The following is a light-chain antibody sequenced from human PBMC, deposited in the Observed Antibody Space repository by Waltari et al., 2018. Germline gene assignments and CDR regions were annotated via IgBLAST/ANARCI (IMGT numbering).Light chain of an antibody. CDR3: QQYNSFSRT. CDR2: KAA. CDR1: QSISNL. V-gene: IGKV1-5*03. Sequence: DIQMTQSPSTLSASVGDRVTITCRASQSISNLLAWYQQKSGQGPKLLIYKAASLEIGVPSRFSGSGSGTEVTLTISSLQPDDFATYYCQQYNSFSRTFGQGTKVEIK. J-gene: IGKJ1*01.